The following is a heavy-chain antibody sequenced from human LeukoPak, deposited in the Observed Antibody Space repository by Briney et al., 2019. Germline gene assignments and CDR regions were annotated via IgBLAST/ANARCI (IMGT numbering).Heavy chain of an antibody. J-gene: IGHJ3*02. D-gene: IGHD3-16*02. Sequence: GRSLRLSCAASGFIFTTYAMHWVRQAPGEGLEWVAIISYDGNYRNYADSVKGRFTISRDNSKNTLYLQMNSLGAEDTAVYYCTRPAPPGGIVYGFHIWGQGTMVTVSS. CDR2: ISYDGNYR. V-gene: IGHV3-30*03. CDR1: GFIFTTYA. CDR3: TRPAPPGGIVYGFHI.